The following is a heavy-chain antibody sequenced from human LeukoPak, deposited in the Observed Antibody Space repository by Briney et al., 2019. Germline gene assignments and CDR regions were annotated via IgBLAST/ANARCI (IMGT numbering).Heavy chain of an antibody. J-gene: IGHJ3*02. CDR3: ARVGPGYCSSTSCSRVAFDI. V-gene: IGHV1-69*04. CDR2: IIPILGIA. D-gene: IGHD2-2*01. Sequence: ASVKVSCKASGGTFSSYAISWVRQAPGQGLEWMGRIIPILGIANYAQKFQGRVTITADKSTSTAYMEQSSLRSEDTAVYYCARVGPGYCSSTSCSRVAFDIWGQGTMVTVSS. CDR1: GGTFSSYA.